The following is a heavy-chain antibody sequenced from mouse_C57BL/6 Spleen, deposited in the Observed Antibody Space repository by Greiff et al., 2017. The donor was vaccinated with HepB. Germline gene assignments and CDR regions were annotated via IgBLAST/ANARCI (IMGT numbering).Heavy chain of an antibody. J-gene: IGHJ4*01. V-gene: IGHV1-53*01. Sequence: QVQLKQPGTELVKPGASVKLSCKASGYTFTSYWMHWVKQRPGQGLEWIGNINPSNGGTNYNEKFKSKATLTVDKSSSTAYMQLSSLTSEDSAVYYCARAYYDYLYYYAMDYWGQGTSVTVSS. CDR1: GYTFTSYW. CDR3: ARAYYDYLYYYAMDY. CDR2: INPSNGGT. D-gene: IGHD2-4*01.